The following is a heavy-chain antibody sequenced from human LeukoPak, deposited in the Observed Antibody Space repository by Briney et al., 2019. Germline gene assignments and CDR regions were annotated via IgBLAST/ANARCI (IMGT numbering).Heavy chain of an antibody. J-gene: IGHJ4*02. CDR1: GFTFSSYG. CDR2: IRYDGSNK. CDR3: AKSYYDSSGYYTIDY. Sequence: PGGSLRLSCAASGFTFSSYGMHWVRQAPGKGLEWVAFIRYDGSNKYYADSVKGRFTISRDNSKNTLYLQMNSPRAEDTAVYYCAKSYYDSSGYYTIDYWGQGTLVTVSS. D-gene: IGHD3-22*01. V-gene: IGHV3-30*02.